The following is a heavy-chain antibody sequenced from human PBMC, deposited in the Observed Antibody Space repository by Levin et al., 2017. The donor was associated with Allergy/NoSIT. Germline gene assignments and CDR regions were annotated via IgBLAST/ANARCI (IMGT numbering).Heavy chain of an antibody. CDR2: ISSNGGST. CDR3: VKNGGTGATIRGEVDC. V-gene: IGHV3-64D*06. J-gene: IGHJ4*02. Sequence: GASVKVSCSASGFTFSSYAMHWVRQAPGKGLEYVSAISSNGGSTYYADSVKGRFTISRDNSKNTLYLQMSSLRAEDTAVYYCVKNGGTGATIRGEVDCWGQGTLVTV. D-gene: IGHD5-24*01. CDR1: GFTFSSYA.